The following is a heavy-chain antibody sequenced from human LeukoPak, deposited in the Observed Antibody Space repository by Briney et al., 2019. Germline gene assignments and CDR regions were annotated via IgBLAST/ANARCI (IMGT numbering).Heavy chain of an antibody. CDR3: AREGWLGYSSGWYEKYYFDY. V-gene: IGHV1-46*01. CDR1: GYTVTCYY. D-gene: IGHD6-19*01. J-gene: IGHJ4*02. CDR2: INPSGGST. Sequence: GASVKVSRKASGYTVTCYYMHWVRQAPGQGLEWMGIINPSGGSTSYAQKFQGRVTMTRDTSTSTVYMELSSLRSEDTAVYYCAREGWLGYSSGWYEKYYFDYWGQGTLVTVSS.